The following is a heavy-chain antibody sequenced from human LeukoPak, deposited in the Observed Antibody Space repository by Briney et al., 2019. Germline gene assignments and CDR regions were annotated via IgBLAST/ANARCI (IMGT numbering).Heavy chain of an antibody. V-gene: IGHV4-39*01. CDR1: GGSDSSTNYF. J-gene: IGHJ4*02. CDR2: INYSGST. Sequence: SETLTLTCTVSGGSDSSTNYFWSWIRQPPGKGLEWIASINYSGSTYYNPSLKSRVTISVDTSENKFSLKLSSVTAADTAVYYCARYVVYGSAKYYFDYWGQGTLVTVSS. CDR3: ARYVVYGSAKYYFDY. D-gene: IGHD3-10*01.